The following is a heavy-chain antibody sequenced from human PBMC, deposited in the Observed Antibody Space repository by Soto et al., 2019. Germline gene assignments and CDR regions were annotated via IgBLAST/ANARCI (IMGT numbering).Heavy chain of an antibody. Sequence: QVQLVESGGGLVKPGGSLRLSCAASGFTFSDYYMSWIRQAPGKGLEWVSYIRSGGFTTYYADSVKGRFTTSWDKSKNSLYLKMNALSADDTAVYYCATGVVPAVKWGYYPYGMDVWGQVTTVTVSS. CDR2: IRSGGFTT. V-gene: IGHV3-11*01. J-gene: IGHJ6*02. CDR1: GFTFSDYY. CDR3: ATGVVPAVKWGYYPYGMDV. D-gene: IGHD2-2*01.